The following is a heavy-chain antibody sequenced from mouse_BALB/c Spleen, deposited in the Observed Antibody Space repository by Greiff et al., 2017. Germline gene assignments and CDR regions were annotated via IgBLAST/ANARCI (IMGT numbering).Heavy chain of an antibody. CDR2: ISYSGST. V-gene: IGHV3-2*02. J-gene: IGHJ1*01. CDR3: ARSGNYVYFDV. D-gene: IGHD2-1*01. CDR1: GYSITSDYA. Sequence: EVQLQQSGPGLVKPSQSLSLTCTVTGYSITSDYAWNWIRQFPGNKLEWMGYISYSGSTSYNPSLKSRISITRDTSKNQFFLQLNSVTTEDTATYYCARSGNYVYFDVWGAGTTVTVSS.